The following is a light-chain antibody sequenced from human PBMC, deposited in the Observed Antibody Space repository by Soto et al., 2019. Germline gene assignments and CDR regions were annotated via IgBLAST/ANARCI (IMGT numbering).Light chain of an antibody. CDR1: QSVSVY. V-gene: IGKV3-20*01. CDR2: DAS. J-gene: IGKJ1*01. Sequence: EILLTQSPATLSLSPGEIATLSFRASQSVSVYLAWYQQNPGQAPRLLIYDASNRATGIPDRFSGSGSGTDFTLTISRLEPEDFAVYYCQQYGSSGTFGQGTKVDI. CDR3: QQYGSSGT.